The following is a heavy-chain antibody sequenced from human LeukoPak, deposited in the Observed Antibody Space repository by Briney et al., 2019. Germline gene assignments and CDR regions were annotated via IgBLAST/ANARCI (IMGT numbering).Heavy chain of an antibody. CDR3: ARSGWYSWFDP. J-gene: IGHJ5*02. V-gene: IGHV1-3*01. D-gene: IGHD6-19*01. CDR2: INAGNGNT. Sequence: ASVNVSCKASGYTFTSYAMHWVRQAPGQRLEWMGWINAGNGNTKYSQKFQGRVTITRDTSASTAYMELSSLRSEDTAVYYCARSGWYSWFDPWGQGTLVTVSS. CDR1: GYTFTSYA.